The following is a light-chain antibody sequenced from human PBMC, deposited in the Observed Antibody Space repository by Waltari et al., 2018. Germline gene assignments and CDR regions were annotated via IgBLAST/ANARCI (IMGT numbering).Light chain of an antibody. CDR3: QQYHGWPLIT. Sequence: ETVMTQPATLSVSPGESVPLSCRASQSVSSKLAWYQQKRGQAPRLLIYGASTRVSDVPDRFSGSGSGTEFILTISSLRSEDLAVYFCQQYHGWPLITFGQGTRLEIK. J-gene: IGKJ5*01. CDR1: QSVSSK. V-gene: IGKV3-15*01. CDR2: GAS.